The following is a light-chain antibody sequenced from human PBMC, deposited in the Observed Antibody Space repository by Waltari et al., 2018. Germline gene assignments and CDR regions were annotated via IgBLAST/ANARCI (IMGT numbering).Light chain of an antibody. J-gene: IGLJ2*01. CDR3: AAWDRRLSIVV. CDR2: SSI. V-gene: IGLV1-44*01. Sequence: QSVLTQPPSASGTPGQRVTISCSGSSSNIGVSTVNWYQQFPGTAPKLLIYSSIQRPSGVPDRFSGSKSGTSASLAISGLQSEDEADYYCAAWDRRLSIVVFGGGTKLTVL. CDR1: SSNIGVST.